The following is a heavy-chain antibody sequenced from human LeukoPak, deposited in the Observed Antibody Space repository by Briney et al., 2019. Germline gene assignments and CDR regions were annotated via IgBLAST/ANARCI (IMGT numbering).Heavy chain of an antibody. Sequence: ASVKVSCKVSGYTLTELSMHWVRQAPGKGLEWMGGFDPEDGETIYAQKFQGRVTITADESTSTAYMELSSLRSEDTAVYYCARVGPMVRGAPVRYWGQGTLVTVSS. CDR2: FDPEDGET. D-gene: IGHD3-10*01. V-gene: IGHV1-24*01. CDR1: GYTLTELS. CDR3: ARVGPMVRGAPVRY. J-gene: IGHJ4*02.